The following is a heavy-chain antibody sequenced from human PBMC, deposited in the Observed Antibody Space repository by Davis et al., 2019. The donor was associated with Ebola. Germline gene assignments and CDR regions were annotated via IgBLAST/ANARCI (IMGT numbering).Heavy chain of an antibody. J-gene: IGHJ4*02. CDR2: LSGGSTTT. CDR1: GFTFGSYA. D-gene: IGHD1-7*01. V-gene: IGHV3-23*01. CDR3: AKVLNWNYDRGYFDY. Sequence: GESLKISCAASGFTFGSYAMSWVRQARGKGLEWVSALSGGSTTTYYADSVKGRFIISRDNSKNTLYLQMNSLRAEDTAVYYCAKVLNWNYDRGYFDYWGQGTLVTVSS.